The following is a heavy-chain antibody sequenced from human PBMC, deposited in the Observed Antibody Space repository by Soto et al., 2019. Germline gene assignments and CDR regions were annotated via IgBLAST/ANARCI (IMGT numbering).Heavy chain of an antibody. Sequence: GGSLRLSCAASGFTFSNYAMYWVRQAPGKGLEWVSAVSGGGGGTYYADFVKGRFTISRDNSRNTLYLQMNSLTVADTAVYYCARSYLAEVAPSGVDFWGPGTVVTVSS. CDR1: GFTFSNYA. CDR3: ARSYLAEVAPSGVDF. D-gene: IGHD6-25*01. J-gene: IGHJ4*02. V-gene: IGHV3-23*01. CDR2: VSGGGGGT.